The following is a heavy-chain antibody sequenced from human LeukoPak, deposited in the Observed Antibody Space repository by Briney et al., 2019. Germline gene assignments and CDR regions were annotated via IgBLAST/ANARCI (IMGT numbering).Heavy chain of an antibody. V-gene: IGHV4-39*07. D-gene: IGHD6-19*01. J-gene: IGHJ2*01. CDR2: IYYSGST. CDR3: ARAYSSGWNPYWYFDL. CDR1: GGSISSSSYY. Sequence: SETLSLTCTVSGGSISSSSYYWGWIRQPPGKGLEWIGSIYYSGSTYYNPSLKSRVTISVDTSKNQFSLKLSSVTAADTAVYYCARAYSSGWNPYWYFDLWGRGTLVTVSS.